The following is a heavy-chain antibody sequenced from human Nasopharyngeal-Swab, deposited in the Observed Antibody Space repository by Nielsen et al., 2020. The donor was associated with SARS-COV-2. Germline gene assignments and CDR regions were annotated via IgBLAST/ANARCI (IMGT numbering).Heavy chain of an antibody. CDR2: ISYDGSNK. V-gene: IGHV3-30*04. J-gene: IGHJ4*02. CDR1: GFTFADSA. D-gene: IGHD2-15*01. Sequence: GESLKISCTGSGFTFADSALSWVRQAPGKGLEWVAVISYDGSNKYYADSVKGRFTISRDNSKNTLYLQMNSLRAEDTAVYYCASERTNRGYCSGGSCYGIFDYWGQGTLVTVSS. CDR3: ASERTNRGYCSGGSCYGIFDY.